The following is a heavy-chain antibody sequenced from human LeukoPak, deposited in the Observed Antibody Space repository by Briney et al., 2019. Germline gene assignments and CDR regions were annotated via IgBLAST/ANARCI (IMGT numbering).Heavy chain of an antibody. D-gene: IGHD3-10*01. CDR1: GFTFSSYA. J-gene: IGHJ4*02. CDR3: AKVWFGDHMRFWDY. CDR2: ISGSGGST. V-gene: IGHV3-23*01. Sequence: PGGSLRLSCAASGFTFSSYAMSWVRQAPGKGLEWVSAISGSGGSTYYADSVKGRFTISRGNSKNTLYLQMNSLRAEDTAVYYCAKVWFGDHMRFWDYWGQGTLVTVSS.